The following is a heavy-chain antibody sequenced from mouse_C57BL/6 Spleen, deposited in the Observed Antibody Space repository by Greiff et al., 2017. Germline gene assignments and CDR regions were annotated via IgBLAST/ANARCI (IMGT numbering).Heavy chain of an antibody. V-gene: IGHV1-80*01. CDR3: AIWRGSYGSSPY. CDR2: IYPGDGDT. D-gene: IGHD1-1*01. CDR1: GYAFSSYW. J-gene: IGHJ2*01. Sequence: QVQLQQSGAELVKPGASVKISCKASGYAFSSYWMNWVKQRPGKGLEWIGQIYPGDGDTNYNGKFKGKATLTADKSSSTAYMQLSSLTSEDSAVYFCAIWRGSYGSSPYGGQGTTLTVSS.